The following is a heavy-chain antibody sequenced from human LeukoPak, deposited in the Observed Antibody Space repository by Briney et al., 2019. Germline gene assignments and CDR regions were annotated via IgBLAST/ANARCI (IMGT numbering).Heavy chain of an antibody. D-gene: IGHD6-13*01. CDR3: AKDWVIAAEAPLLDY. Sequence: GGSLRLSCAASGFTFSSYGMHWVRQAPGKGLEWVAVISYDGSNKYYADSVKGRFTISRDNSKNTLYLQMNSLRAEDTAVYYCAKDWVIAAEAPLLDYWGQGTLVTVSS. CDR1: GFTFSSYG. J-gene: IGHJ4*02. V-gene: IGHV3-30*18. CDR2: ISYDGSNK.